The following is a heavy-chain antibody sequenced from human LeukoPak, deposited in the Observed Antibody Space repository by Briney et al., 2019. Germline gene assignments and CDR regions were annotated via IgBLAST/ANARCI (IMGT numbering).Heavy chain of an antibody. J-gene: IGHJ4*02. V-gene: IGHV3-23*01. CDR2: LGISGDYT. CDR3: ARGGGGNSDFLTTYTGASLSFDY. D-gene: IGHD3-9*01. CDR1: GFTLRSYA. Sequence: PGGSLRLSCVASGFTLRSYAVSWVRQAPGKGLQWVSSLGISGDYTWYAGSVKGRFTISRDSSKNTLYLQMNSLGAEDTALYYCARGGGGNSDFLTTYTGASLSFDYWGQGALVTVSS.